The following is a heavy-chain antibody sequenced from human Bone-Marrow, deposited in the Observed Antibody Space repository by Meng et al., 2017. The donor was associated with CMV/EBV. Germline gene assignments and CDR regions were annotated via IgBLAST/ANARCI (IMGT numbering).Heavy chain of an antibody. CDR1: GGSFSGYY. CDR3: ARAGGWVSPFDY. J-gene: IGHJ4*02. CDR2: IYYSGST. D-gene: IGHD6-19*01. V-gene: IGHV4-59*01. Sequence: SETLSLTCAVYGGSFSGYYWSWIRQPPGKGLEWIGNIYYSGSTNYNPSLKSRVTISVDTSKNQFSLKLSSVTAADTAVYYCARAGGWVSPFDYWGQGTLVTFSS.